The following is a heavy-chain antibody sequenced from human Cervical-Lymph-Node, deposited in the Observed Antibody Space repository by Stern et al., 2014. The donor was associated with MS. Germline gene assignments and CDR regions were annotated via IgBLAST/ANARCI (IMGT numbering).Heavy chain of an antibody. Sequence: QVQLVESGGGVVQPGTSLRLSCAASRFTFDNYGMHWVRQAPGKGLEWVALISDDGRNKHYADSVKGRFTISRDNSNNTLFLQMNSLRAEDTAVYYCAKHRGEDWNYAFWFDPWGQGTLVTVSS. D-gene: IGHD1-7*01. V-gene: IGHV3-30*18. CDR2: ISDDGRNK. CDR1: RFTFDNYG. CDR3: AKHRGEDWNYAFWFDP. J-gene: IGHJ5*02.